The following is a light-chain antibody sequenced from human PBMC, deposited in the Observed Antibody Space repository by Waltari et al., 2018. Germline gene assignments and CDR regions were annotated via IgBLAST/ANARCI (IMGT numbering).Light chain of an antibody. CDR1: QDISSS. J-gene: IGKJ1*01. CDR3: LQHKAYPRT. V-gene: IGKV1-17*01. Sequence: DIQMTQSPSSLSTSIGDTVTITCRASQDISSSVNWFQQKSGKAPRLLIYGATTLQHGVPSRFSGSGSGTELTLTIRSLQPEDFATYYCLQHKAYPRTFGQGTKVEIK. CDR2: GAT.